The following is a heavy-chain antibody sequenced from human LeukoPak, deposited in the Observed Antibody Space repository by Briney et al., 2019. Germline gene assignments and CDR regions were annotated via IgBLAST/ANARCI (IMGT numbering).Heavy chain of an antibody. Sequence: GGSLRLSCAASGFTFSSYAMSWVRQAPGKGLEWVSGISGSGDNTYHADSVKGRFTISRDNSKNTLYVQVNSLGTEDTAAYYCAKGSYYDSSGSFYFDYWGQGTLVTVSS. CDR3: AKGSYYDSSGSFYFDY. CDR1: GFTFSSYA. CDR2: ISGSGDNT. D-gene: IGHD3-22*01. J-gene: IGHJ4*02. V-gene: IGHV3-23*01.